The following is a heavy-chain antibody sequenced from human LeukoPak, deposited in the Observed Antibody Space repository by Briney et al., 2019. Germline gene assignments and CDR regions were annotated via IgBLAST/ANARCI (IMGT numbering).Heavy chain of an antibody. CDR3: AKDLMRDRWFGES. Sequence: QTGGSLRLSCAASGFTFNYCGMHWVRQAPGKGLEWVAFIRYDGNDKFYADSVKGRFTISRDTSRNTLYLQMNRLRADDTAVYYCAKDLMRDRWFGESWGQGTLVTVSS. V-gene: IGHV3-30*02. CDR2: IRYDGNDK. J-gene: IGHJ5*02. CDR1: GFTFNYCG. D-gene: IGHD3-10*01.